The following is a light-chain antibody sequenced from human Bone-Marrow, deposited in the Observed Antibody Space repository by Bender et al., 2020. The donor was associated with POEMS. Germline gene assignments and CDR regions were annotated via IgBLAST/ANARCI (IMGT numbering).Light chain of an antibody. CDR2: DNT. Sequence: QSSLTQPASVSGSPGQSITISCSGANSDFNTYNFVSWYQQHSGKAPKLLIYDNTNRPSGVPDRFSGSKSGNTGSLTVSGIQAEDEADYHCSSYAGNYNVIFGGGTKLTVL. J-gene: IGLJ2*01. CDR1: NSDFNTYNF. CDR3: SSYAGNYNVI. V-gene: IGLV2-8*01.